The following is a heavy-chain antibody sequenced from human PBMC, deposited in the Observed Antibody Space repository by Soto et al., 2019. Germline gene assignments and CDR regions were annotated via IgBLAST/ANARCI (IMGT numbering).Heavy chain of an antibody. CDR2: LIWNNGNT. CDR1: GFTSDDHG. CDR3: VKDIEPGGAAY. J-gene: IGHJ4*02. D-gene: IGHD3-16*01. V-gene: IGHV3-9*02. Sequence: EVQLVESGGGLVQPGRSLRLSCVASGFTSDDHGMHWVRQAPGKGLEWVSGLIWNNGNTGYADSVKGRFTISRDNAKNSLYLQMNSLRVEDTAFYYCVKDIEPGGAAYWGQGTLVTVSS.